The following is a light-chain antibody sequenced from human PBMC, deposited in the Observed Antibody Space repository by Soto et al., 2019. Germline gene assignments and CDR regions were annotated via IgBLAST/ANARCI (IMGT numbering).Light chain of an antibody. Sequence: QSALTQPASVSGSPGQSITISCTGTSSDVGGYNYVSWYQQRPGKAPKLMIYDVSNRPSGVSNRFSGSKSGNTASLTISGLQAEDETDYYCSSYTTISPHVVFGGGTQLTVL. CDR2: DVS. J-gene: IGLJ2*01. CDR1: SSDVGGYNY. V-gene: IGLV2-14*01. CDR3: SSYTTISPHVV.